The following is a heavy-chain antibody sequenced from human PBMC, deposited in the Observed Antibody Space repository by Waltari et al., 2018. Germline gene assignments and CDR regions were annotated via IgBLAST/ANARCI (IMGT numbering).Heavy chain of an antibody. J-gene: IGHJ3*02. Sequence: QVQLVQSGAEVKKPGASVKVSCKASGYTFTGYYMHWVRQAPGQGLQWMGWINPNSGGTNYAQKFQGRVTMTRDTSISTAYMELSRLRSDDTAVYYCARGRGVGATSVAFDIWGQGTMVTVSS. CDR3: ARGRGVGATSVAFDI. D-gene: IGHD1-26*01. CDR1: GYTFTGYY. CDR2: INPNSGGT. V-gene: IGHV1-2*02.